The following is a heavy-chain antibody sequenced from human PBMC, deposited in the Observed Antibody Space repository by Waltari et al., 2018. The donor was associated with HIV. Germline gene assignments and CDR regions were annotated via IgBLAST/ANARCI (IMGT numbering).Heavy chain of an antibody. CDR2: IYYSGST. Sequence: QVQLQESGPGLVKPSETLSLTCTVSGGSISSYYWSWIRQPPGKGLEWIGYIYYSGSTNYNPSLKSRVTISVDTSKNQFSLKLSSVTAADTAVYYCAKYGSAAGDDYWGQGTLVTVSS. CDR3: AKYGSAAGDDY. CDR1: GGSISSYY. J-gene: IGHJ4*02. V-gene: IGHV4-59*01. D-gene: IGHD6-13*01.